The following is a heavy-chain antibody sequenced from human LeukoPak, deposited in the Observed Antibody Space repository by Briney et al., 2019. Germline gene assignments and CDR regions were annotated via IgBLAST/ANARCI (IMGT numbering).Heavy chain of an antibody. V-gene: IGHV4-59*01. J-gene: IGHJ4*02. D-gene: IGHD2-15*01. CDR2: IYYSGTT. Sequence: SETLSLTCTVSDVSFSTYYWSWIRQPPGKGLGWIGYIYYSGTTNYNPSLKSRVTISVDTSKNQFSLRLSSVTAADTAVYYCARDGGSGGRLFDSWGQGTLVTVSS. CDR1: DVSFSTYY. CDR3: ARDGGSGGRLFDS.